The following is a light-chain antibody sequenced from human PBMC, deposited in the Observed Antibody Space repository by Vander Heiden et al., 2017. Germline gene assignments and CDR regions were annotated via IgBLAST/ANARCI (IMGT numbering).Light chain of an antibody. CDR1: QSVLYSSKNKNY. Sequence: IVMTPSPESLAVSLGERATINCKSSQSVLYSSKNKNYLAWYQQKPGQPPKLLIYWASTRESGVPDRFSGSGSGTDFTLTISSLQAEDVAVYYCQQYYSTPYTFGQGTKLEI. CDR3: QQYYSTPYT. CDR2: WAS. V-gene: IGKV4-1*01. J-gene: IGKJ2*01.